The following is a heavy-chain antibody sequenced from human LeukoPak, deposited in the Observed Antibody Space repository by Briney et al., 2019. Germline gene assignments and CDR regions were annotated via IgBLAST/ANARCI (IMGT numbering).Heavy chain of an antibody. CDR1: GGSISSSSYY. J-gene: IGHJ6*03. CDR3: ARHKGGSYPNLYYYYYMDV. CDR2: IYYSGST. D-gene: IGHD1-26*01. V-gene: IGHV4-39*01. Sequence: SETLSLTCTVSGGSISSSSYYWGWIRQPPGKGLEWNGSIYYSGSTYYNPSLKSRVTISVDTSKNQFSLKLSSVTAADTAVYYCARHKGGSYPNLYYYYYMDVWGKGTTVTISS.